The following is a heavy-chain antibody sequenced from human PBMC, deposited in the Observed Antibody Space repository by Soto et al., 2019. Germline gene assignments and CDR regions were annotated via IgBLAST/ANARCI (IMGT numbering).Heavy chain of an antibody. Sequence: SETLSLTCTVSGGSISDFYWSWIRQPPGKGLEWIGYIYYSGSTNYNPSLKSRVTISGDTSKNQFSLNLRSMSPADTAVYYCARVGGLAARTFDYWGPGTLDTVSS. CDR3: ARVGGLAARTFDY. D-gene: IGHD6-6*01. J-gene: IGHJ4*02. V-gene: IGHV4-59*01. CDR1: GGSISDFY. CDR2: IYYSGST.